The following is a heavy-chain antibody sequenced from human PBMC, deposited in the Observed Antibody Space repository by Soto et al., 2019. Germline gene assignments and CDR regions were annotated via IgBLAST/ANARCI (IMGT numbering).Heavy chain of an antibody. Sequence: PGGSLRLSCAASGFTFSSYGMHWVRQAPGKGLEWVAVISYDGSNKYYADSVKSRFTISRDNSKNTLYLQMNSLRAEDTAVYYCARANRFIAGYYYYYGMDVWGQGTTVTVSS. V-gene: IGHV3-30*03. CDR2: ISYDGSNK. CDR1: GFTFSSYG. J-gene: IGHJ6*02. CDR3: ARANRFIAGYYYYYGMDV. D-gene: IGHD2-21*01.